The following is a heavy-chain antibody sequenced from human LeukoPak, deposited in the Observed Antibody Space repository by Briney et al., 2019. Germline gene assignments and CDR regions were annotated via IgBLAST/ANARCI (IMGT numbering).Heavy chain of an antibody. CDR2: INNDGSST. CDR3: ARARSGNWDDY. J-gene: IGHJ4*02. D-gene: IGHD7-27*01. V-gene: IGHV3-74*01. Sequence: PGGSLRLSCAASGFTFGGYAMHWVRQGPGKGLEWVSRINNDGSSTSYAASVNGRFTISRDNAKNPLYLQMNSLRAEDTAVYYCARARSGNWDDYWGQGTLVTVSS. CDR1: GFTFGGYA.